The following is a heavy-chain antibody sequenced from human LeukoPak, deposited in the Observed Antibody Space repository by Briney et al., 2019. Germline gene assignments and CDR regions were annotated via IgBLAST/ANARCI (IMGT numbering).Heavy chain of an antibody. J-gene: IGHJ1*01. CDR3: AKGCGYNCYPPSY. Sequence: GGSLRLSCAASGFAFSSYAMNWVRQAPGKGLEWVSGISGSGGGTYHADSVKGRFTMSRDNSKNTLYLQINSLRAEDTAVYYCAKGCGYNCYPPSYWGQGTLVTVSS. V-gene: IGHV3-23*01. CDR2: ISGSGGGT. CDR1: GFAFSSYA. D-gene: IGHD3-22*01.